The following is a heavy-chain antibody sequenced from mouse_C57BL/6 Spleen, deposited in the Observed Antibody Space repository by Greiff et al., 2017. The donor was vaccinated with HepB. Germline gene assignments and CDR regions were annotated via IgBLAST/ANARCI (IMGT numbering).Heavy chain of an antibody. D-gene: IGHD3-3*01. V-gene: IGHV1-52*01. CDR3: AREGDPYYFDY. J-gene: IGHJ2*01. CDR2: IDPSDSET. Sequence: QVQLQQPGAELVRPGSSVKLSCKASGYTFTSYWMHWVKQRPIQGLEWIGNIDPSDSETHYNQKFKDKATLTVDKSSSTAYMQLSSLTSEDSAVYYGAREGDPYYFDYWGQGTTRTVSS. CDR1: GYTFTSYW.